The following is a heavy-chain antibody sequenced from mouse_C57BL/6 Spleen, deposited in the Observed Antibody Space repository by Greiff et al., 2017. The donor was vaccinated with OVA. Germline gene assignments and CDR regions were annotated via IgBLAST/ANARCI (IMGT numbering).Heavy chain of an antibody. D-gene: IGHD2-4*01. Sequence: QVQLQQSGAELVKPGASVKLSCKASGYTFTEYTIHWVKQRSGQGLEWIGWFYPGSGSIKYNEKFKDKATLTADKSSSTVYMGLSRLTSEDAAVYFCARHEAPYDYDEAWFAYWGQGTLVTVSA. CDR3: ARHEAPYDYDEAWFAY. V-gene: IGHV1-62-2*01. CDR1: GYTFTEYT. CDR2: FYPGSGSI. J-gene: IGHJ3*01.